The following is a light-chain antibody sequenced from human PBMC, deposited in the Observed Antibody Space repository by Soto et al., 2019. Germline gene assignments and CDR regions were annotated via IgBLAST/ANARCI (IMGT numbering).Light chain of an antibody. J-gene: IGLJ2*01. V-gene: IGLV8-61*01. CDR3: VLYMGSGISV. CDR1: SGSVSTSYY. Sequence: QTVVTQEPSFSVSPGRTVTLTCGLSSGSVSTSYYPSWYQQTPGQAPRTLIYNTNTRSSGVPDRFSSSILGNKAALTITGAQADDESEYYCVLYMGSGISVFGGGTKVTVL. CDR2: NTN.